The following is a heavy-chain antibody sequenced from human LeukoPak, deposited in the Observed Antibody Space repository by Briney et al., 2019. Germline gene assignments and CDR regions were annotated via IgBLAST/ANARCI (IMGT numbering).Heavy chain of an antibody. CDR2: IYYSGST. CDR3: ARRSPGIAAAGFDY. Sequence: PSETLSLTCTVSGGSISSYYWSWIRQPPGKGLEWIGYIYYSGSTNYNPSLKSRVTISVDTSRSQFSLNLSSVTAADTAVYYCARRSPGIAAAGFDYWGQGTLVTVSS. V-gene: IGHV4-59*08. CDR1: GGSISSYY. J-gene: IGHJ4*02. D-gene: IGHD6-13*01.